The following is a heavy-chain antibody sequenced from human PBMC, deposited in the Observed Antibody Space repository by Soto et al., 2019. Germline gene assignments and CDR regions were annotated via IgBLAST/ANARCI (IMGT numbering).Heavy chain of an antibody. Sequence: ASVKVSCKASGYTFTSYDINWVRQATGQGLEWMGWMNPNSGNTGYAQKFQGRVTMTRNTSISTAYMELSSLRSEDTAVYYCGRGRRVVPAANTYYYYYYMDVWGKGSTVTVSS. CDR3: GRGRRVVPAANTYYYYYYMDV. D-gene: IGHD2-2*01. V-gene: IGHV1-8*01. CDR1: GYTFTSYD. CDR2: MNPNSGNT. J-gene: IGHJ6*03.